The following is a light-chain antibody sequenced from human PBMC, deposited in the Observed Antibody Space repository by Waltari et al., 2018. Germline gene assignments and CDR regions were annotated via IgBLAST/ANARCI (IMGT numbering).Light chain of an antibody. J-gene: IGLJ3*02. V-gene: IGLV3-1*01. CDR3: HVWDSSTVV. CDR1: TLGAKY. CDR2: QAK. Sequence: SYELSQPPSVSVSPGQTASITCPGATLGAKYAYWYQHKAGQSPVLVIYQAKKRPSGVPGGFSGANSGDTATLTISGTQAMDEADYYCHVWDSSTVVFGGGTKLTVL.